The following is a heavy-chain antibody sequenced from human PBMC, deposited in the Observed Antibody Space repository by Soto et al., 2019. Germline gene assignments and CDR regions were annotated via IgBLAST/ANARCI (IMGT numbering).Heavy chain of an antibody. D-gene: IGHD3-9*01. CDR1: GDSISSSNW. Sequence: PSETLSLTCAGSGDSISSSNWWSWVRQPPGKGLEWIGEIYHSGSTNYNPSLKSRVTISVDKSKNQFSLKLSSVTAADTAVYYCARGGNYDILTGFPYYFDYWGQGTLVTVSS. J-gene: IGHJ4*02. CDR3: ARGGNYDILTGFPYYFDY. CDR2: IYHSGST. V-gene: IGHV4-4*02.